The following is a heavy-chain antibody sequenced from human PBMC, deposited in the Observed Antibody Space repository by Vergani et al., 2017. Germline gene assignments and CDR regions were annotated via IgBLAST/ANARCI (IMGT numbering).Heavy chain of an antibody. Sequence: QVQLVESGGGLVKPGGSLRLSCAASGFTFSDYYMSWIRQAPGKGLEWVAVISYDGSNKYYADSVKGRFTISRDNSKNTLYLQMNSLRAEDTAVYYCAKDPAPVAGTFPLYYFDYWGQGTLVTVSS. CDR1: GFTFSDYY. CDR2: ISYDGSNK. V-gene: IGHV3-30*18. CDR3: AKDPAPVAGTFPLYYFDY. J-gene: IGHJ4*02. D-gene: IGHD6-19*01.